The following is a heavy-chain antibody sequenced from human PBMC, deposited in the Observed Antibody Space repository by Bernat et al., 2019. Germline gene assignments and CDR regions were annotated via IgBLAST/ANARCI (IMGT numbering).Heavy chain of an antibody. D-gene: IGHD2-2*01. CDR1: GFTFSNAW. CDR2: IKSKTDGGTT. Sequence: ELQLVESGGGLVKPGGSLRLSCAASGFTFSNAWMSWVRQAPGKGLEWVGRIKSKTDGGTTDYAAPGKGRFTISRDDSKNTLYLQMNSLKTEDTAVYYCTTETIVPAADYYYYGMDVWGQGTTVTVSS. CDR3: TTETIVPAADYYYYGMDV. J-gene: IGHJ6*02. V-gene: IGHV3-15*01.